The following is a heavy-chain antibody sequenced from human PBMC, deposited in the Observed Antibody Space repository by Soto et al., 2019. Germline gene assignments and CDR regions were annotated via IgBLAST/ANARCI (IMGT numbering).Heavy chain of an antibody. CDR1: GHIFSNYW. J-gene: IGHJ4*02. CDR3: ARQRLWGTSGYYYFET. D-gene: IGHD3-22*01. CDR2: IYPGDSDT. Sequence: ESLKISCKGSGHIFSNYWIGWVRQMPGKGLEWMGIIYPGDSDTRYSPSFQGQVTITVDKSINTAYLQWSRLKASDTASYYCARQRLWGTSGYYYFETWGQGTLVTVSS. V-gene: IGHV5-51*01.